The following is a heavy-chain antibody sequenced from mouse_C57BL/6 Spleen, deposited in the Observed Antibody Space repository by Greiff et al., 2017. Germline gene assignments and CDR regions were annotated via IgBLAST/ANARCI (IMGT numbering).Heavy chain of an antibody. D-gene: IGHD2-14*01. Sequence: QVQLKQPGAELVKPGASVKLSCKASGYTFTSYWMHWVKQRPGQGLEWIGMIHPNSGSTNYNEKFKSKATLTVDESSSTAYMQLSSLTSEDSAVYYCARPYRAMDYWGQGTSVTVSS. V-gene: IGHV1-64*01. CDR2: IHPNSGST. CDR3: ARPYRAMDY. J-gene: IGHJ4*01. CDR1: GYTFTSYW.